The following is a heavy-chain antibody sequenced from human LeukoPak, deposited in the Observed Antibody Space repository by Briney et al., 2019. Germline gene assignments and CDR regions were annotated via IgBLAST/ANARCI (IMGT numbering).Heavy chain of an antibody. CDR3: ARDLAGPPQEAFDI. CDR1: GFSINNYW. V-gene: IGHV3-7*01. CDR2: IKKEGSER. J-gene: IGHJ3*02. Sequence: PGGSLRLSCAASGFSINNYWMYWVRQAPGKGLEWVASIKKEGSERYYVDSVKGRFTISRDNTKNSLYLQMNTLRAEDTAVYYCARDLAGPPQEAFDIWGQGTMVTVSS.